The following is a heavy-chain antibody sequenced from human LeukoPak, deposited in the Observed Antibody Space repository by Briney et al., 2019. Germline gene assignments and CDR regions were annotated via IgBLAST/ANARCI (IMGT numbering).Heavy chain of an antibody. V-gene: IGHV3-23*01. CDR1: GFTFDDYA. Sequence: GGSLRLSCAASGFTFDDYAMHWVRQAPGKGLEWVSALSGSGGSTYYADSVKGRFTISRDTSKNTLYLQMNSLRAEDTAVYYCAKDRPDPRRIVGLTISAYWGQGTLVTVSS. D-gene: IGHD1-26*01. CDR2: LSGSGGST. CDR3: AKDRPDPRRIVGLTISAY. J-gene: IGHJ4*02.